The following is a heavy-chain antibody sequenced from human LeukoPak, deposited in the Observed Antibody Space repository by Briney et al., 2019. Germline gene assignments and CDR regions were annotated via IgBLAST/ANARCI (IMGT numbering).Heavy chain of an antibody. D-gene: IGHD1-1*01. Sequence: PSQTLSLTCTVSGGSISSGAYYWSWVHQLPEKGLDWIGYIGYTGDTYYNPSLRSRVTISIDTSKTQFSLRLSSLTAADTAVYYCARVAAATTNPRFDFWGQGTLVTVSS. J-gene: IGHJ4*02. V-gene: IGHV4-31*03. CDR2: IGYTGDT. CDR3: ARVAAATTNPRFDF. CDR1: GGSISSGAYY.